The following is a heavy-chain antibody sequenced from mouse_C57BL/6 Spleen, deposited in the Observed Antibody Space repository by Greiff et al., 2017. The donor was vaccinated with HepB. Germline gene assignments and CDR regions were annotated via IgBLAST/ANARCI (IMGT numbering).Heavy chain of an antibody. D-gene: IGHD2-3*01. J-gene: IGHJ3*01. CDR3: AKNGYDDHFAY. Sequence: QVQLQQSGPGLVQPSQSLSITCTVSGFSLTSYGVHWVRQPPGKGLEWLGVIWSGGSTDYNAAFISRLSISKDNSKSQVFFKMNSLQADDTAIYYCAKNGYDDHFAYWGQGTLVTVSA. V-gene: IGHV2-4*01. CDR2: IWSGGST. CDR1: GFSLTSYG.